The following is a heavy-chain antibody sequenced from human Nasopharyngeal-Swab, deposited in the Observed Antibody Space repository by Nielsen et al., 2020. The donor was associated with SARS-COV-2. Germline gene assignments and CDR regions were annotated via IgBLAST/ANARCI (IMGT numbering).Heavy chain of an antibody. V-gene: IGHV3-23*01. D-gene: IGHD3-22*01. CDR2: ISGSGGST. J-gene: IGHJ4*02. Sequence: GGSLRLSCAASGFTFSSYAMSWVRQAPGKGLEWVSAISGSGGSTYYADSVQGRFTISRDNSKNTLYLQMNSLRAEDTAVYYCARDGGADYDSSGYSGAYFDYWGQGTLVTVSS. CDR1: GFTFSSYA. CDR3: ARDGGADYDSSGYSGAYFDY.